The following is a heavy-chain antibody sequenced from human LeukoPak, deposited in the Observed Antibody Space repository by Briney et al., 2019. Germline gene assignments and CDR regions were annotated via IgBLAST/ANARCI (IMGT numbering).Heavy chain of an antibody. CDR3: AKAAGSPGYYYYGMDV. CDR2: ISGSGGST. V-gene: IGHV3-23*01. Sequence: PGGSLRLSCAASGFTFSNYAVTWVRQAPGKGLEWVSAISGSGGSTYYADSVKGRFTISRDNSKNTLYLQMNSLRAEDTAVYYCAKAAGSPGYYYYGMDVWGQGTTVTVSS. CDR1: GFTFSNYA. D-gene: IGHD1-26*01. J-gene: IGHJ6*02.